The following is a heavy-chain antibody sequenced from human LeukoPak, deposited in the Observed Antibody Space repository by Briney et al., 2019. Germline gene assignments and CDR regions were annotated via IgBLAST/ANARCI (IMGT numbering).Heavy chain of an antibody. CDR2: IYYDGSNK. CDR1: GSTFSSYG. CDR3: ARDRDTSGHYGWFDP. Sequence: PGRSLRLSCAASGSTFSSYGIHWVRQAPGKGLEWVAVIYYDGSNKYHADSVKGRFTISRDNSKNTVYLQMNSLRGEDTAVYYCARDRDTSGHYGWFDPWGQGTLVTVSS. V-gene: IGHV3-33*01. J-gene: IGHJ5*02. D-gene: IGHD3-22*01.